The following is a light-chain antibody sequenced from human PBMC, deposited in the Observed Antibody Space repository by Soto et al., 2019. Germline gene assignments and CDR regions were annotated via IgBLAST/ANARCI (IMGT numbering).Light chain of an antibody. V-gene: IGKV3-11*01. CDR3: QQRSIWPPIN. J-gene: IGKJ5*01. CDR2: DAS. Sequence: EIVLTQSPATLSLSPWERATLSCRASQSVSSNLAWYQQRPGQAPRLLIYDASNRATGIPDRFSGSGSGTDFTLTISSLETEDFAVYYCQQRSIWPPINFGQGTRLEIK. CDR1: QSVSSN.